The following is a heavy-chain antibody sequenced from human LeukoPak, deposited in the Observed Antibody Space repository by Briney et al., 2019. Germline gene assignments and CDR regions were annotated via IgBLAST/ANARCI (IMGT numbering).Heavy chain of an antibody. V-gene: IGHV3-23*01. J-gene: IGHJ4*02. D-gene: IGHD3-10*01. Sequence: GGSLRLSCIVSGFTLSSYEMSWIRQAPGKGLEWVASIEYSGGSAYYADSVKGRFSISREDSKNTLYLQLNSLRAEDTAVYYCANWAGTVDGFNGPFDFWGQGTLVTVSS. CDR2: IEYSGGSA. CDR1: GFTLSSYE. CDR3: ANWAGTVDGFNGPFDF.